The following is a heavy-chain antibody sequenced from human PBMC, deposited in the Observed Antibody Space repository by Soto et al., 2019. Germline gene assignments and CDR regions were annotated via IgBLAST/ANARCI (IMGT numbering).Heavy chain of an antibody. CDR1: GFTFSSYG. V-gene: IGHV3-30*18. Sequence: GGSLRLSCAASGFTFSSYGMHWVRQAPGKGLEWVAVISYDGSNKYYADSVKGRFTISRDNSKNTLYLQMNSLRAEDTAVYYCAKDQYDFWSGYYDYYYYYGMDVWGQGTTVTVSS. CDR3: AKDQYDFWSGYYDYYYYYGMDV. J-gene: IGHJ6*02. CDR2: ISYDGSNK. D-gene: IGHD3-3*01.